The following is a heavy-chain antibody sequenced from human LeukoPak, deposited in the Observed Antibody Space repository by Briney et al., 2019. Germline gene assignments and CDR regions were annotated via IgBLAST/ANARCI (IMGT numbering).Heavy chain of an antibody. CDR1: GYTFTSDD. J-gene: IGHJ4*02. V-gene: IGHV1-8*01. Sequence: ASVKVSCKTSGYTFTSDDINWVRQATGQGLEWMGWMNPNSGNTGYAQTFQGRVTMTRNTSINTAYMELSSLRSEDTAICESARSPTGLRKRNDFWGQGTLVTVSS. D-gene: IGHD2-21*02. CDR3: ARSPTGLRKRNDF. CDR2: MNPNSGNT.